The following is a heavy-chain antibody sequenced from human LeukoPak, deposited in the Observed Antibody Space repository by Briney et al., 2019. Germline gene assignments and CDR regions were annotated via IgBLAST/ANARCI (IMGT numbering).Heavy chain of an antibody. V-gene: IGHV3-48*03. D-gene: IGHD3/OR15-3a*01. CDR2: ISSSGSTI. CDR1: GFTFSSYE. Sequence: GGSLRLSCAASGFTFSSYEMNWVRQAPGKGLEWVSYISSSGSTIYYADSVKGRFTISRDNAKNSLYPQMNSLRAEDTAVYYCARDWDWGSFDYWGQGTLVTVSS. CDR3: ARDWDWGSFDY. J-gene: IGHJ4*02.